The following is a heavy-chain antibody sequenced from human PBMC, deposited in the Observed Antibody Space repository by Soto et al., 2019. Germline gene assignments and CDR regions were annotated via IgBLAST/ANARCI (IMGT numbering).Heavy chain of an antibody. CDR2: TYYRSKWYY. CDR1: GDSVSSNSAT. D-gene: IGHD6-13*01. V-gene: IGHV6-1*01. J-gene: IGHJ4*02. Sequence: PSQTLSFTCAISGDSVSSNSATWNLIRPSPSRGLEWLGRTYYRSKWYYDYAVSVKSRITINPDTSKNQFSLQLNSVTPEDTAVYYCARDPVTAADYFDYWGPGTLVTVSS. CDR3: ARDPVTAADYFDY.